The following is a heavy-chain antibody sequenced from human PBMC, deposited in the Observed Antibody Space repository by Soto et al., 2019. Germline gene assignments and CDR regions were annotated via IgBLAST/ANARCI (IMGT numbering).Heavy chain of an antibody. V-gene: IGHV3-23*01. CDR1: AFTFSRYA. CDR2: ISGSGCRT. Sequence: LRLSCAASAFTFSRYAMSWVRQAPGNGLEWVSAISGSGCRTYYADSGMGRFTIYRENSKNTLYLHMNSLTAATTAGSHCAKASTAGCYYYGRDVWGKQTRGTVAS. CDR3: AKASTAGCYYYGRDV. J-gene: IGHJ6*01. D-gene: IGHD6-13*01.